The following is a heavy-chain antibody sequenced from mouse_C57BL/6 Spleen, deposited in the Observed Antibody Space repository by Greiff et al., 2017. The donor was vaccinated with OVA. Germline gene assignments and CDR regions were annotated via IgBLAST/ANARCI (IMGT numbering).Heavy chain of an antibody. J-gene: IGHJ1*03. CDR2: IDPEDGDT. CDR3: TTGGTMVTATWWYFDV. V-gene: IGHV14-1*01. D-gene: IGHD2-2*01. CDR1: GFNIKDYY. Sequence: VQLQQSGAELVRPGASVKLSCTASGFNIKDYYMHWVKQRPEQGLEWIGRIDPEDGDTEYAPKFQGKATMTADTSSNTAYLQLSSLTSEDTAVYYCTTGGTMVTATWWYFDVWGTGTTVTVSS.